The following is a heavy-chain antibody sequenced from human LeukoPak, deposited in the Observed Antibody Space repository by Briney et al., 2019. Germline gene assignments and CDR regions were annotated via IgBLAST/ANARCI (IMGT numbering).Heavy chain of an antibody. D-gene: IGHD3-22*01. CDR1: GFTFSDYW. V-gene: IGHV3-7*01. CDR2: LRPDGSDK. J-gene: IGHJ4*02. Sequence: GGSLRLSCTGSGFTFSDYWMTWARQAPGKGMEWVANLRPDGSDKYYVDSVKGRFTISRDNAKKLVYLQMNSLRAEDTAVYYCARDWGYYDSSGYSRDYWGQGTLVTVSS. CDR3: ARDWGYYDSSGYSRDY.